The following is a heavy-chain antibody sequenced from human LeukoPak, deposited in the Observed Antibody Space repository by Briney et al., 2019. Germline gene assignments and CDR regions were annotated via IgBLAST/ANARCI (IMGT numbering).Heavy chain of an antibody. D-gene: IGHD3-22*01. J-gene: IGHJ4*02. V-gene: IGHV4-34*01. CDR3: AIVTSHYDSTTRFDY. Sequence: PSETLSLTCAVYGGSFSGYHWSWIRQPPGKGLEWIGEINHSGSTNYNPSLKSRVTISVDTSKNQFSLKLSSVTAADTAVYYCAIVTSHYDSTTRFDYWGQGTLVTVSS. CDR2: INHSGST. CDR1: GGSFSGYH.